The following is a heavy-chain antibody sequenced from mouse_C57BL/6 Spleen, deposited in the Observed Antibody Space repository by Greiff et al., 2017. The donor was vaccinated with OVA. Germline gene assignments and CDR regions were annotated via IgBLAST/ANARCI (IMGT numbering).Heavy chain of an antibody. V-gene: IGHV7-3*01. CDR2: IRNKANGYTT. CDR3: ARSPITTVVEGDYFDY. D-gene: IGHD1-1*01. CDR1: GFTFTDYY. J-gene: IGHJ2*01. Sequence: EVQLQQSGGGLVQPGGSLSLSCAASGFTFTDYYMSWVRQPPGKALEWLGFIRNKANGYTTEYSASVKGRFTISRDNSQSILYLQMNALRAEDSATYYCARSPITTVVEGDYFDYWGQGTTLTVSS.